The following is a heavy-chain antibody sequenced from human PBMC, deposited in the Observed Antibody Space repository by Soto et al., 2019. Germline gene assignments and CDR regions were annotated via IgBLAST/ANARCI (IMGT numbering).Heavy chain of an antibody. CDR3: ANGPLGTFDS. CDR2: ISGRTNFT. Sequence: EVQLLESGGGLVQPGGSLRLSCAASGFTFSSFAMSWVRQAPGKGLEWVSAISGRTNFTYYADSVKGRFTISRDSSENTLYLQMNSLRVEDTAVYYCANGPLGTFDSWGQGNLVTVSS. D-gene: IGHD1-1*01. V-gene: IGHV3-23*01. J-gene: IGHJ4*02. CDR1: GFTFSSFA.